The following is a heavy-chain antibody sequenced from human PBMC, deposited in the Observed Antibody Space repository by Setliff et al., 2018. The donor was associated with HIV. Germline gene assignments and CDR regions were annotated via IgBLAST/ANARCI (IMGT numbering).Heavy chain of an antibody. D-gene: IGHD1-26*01. V-gene: IGHV1-24*01. Sequence: ASVKVSCKVSGYTLTKLSMHWVRQAPEKGLEWMGGFDPELGETFFAQNFRGRLTMTQDASTDTAYMELTSLRSDDTAMYYCATDNREGVGTPYYFDYWGQGTQVTVS. CDR1: GYTLTKLS. CDR2: FDPELGET. J-gene: IGHJ4*02. CDR3: ATDNREGVGTPYYFDY.